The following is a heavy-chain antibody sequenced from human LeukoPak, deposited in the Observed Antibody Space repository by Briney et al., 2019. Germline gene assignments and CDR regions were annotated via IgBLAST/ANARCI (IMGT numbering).Heavy chain of an antibody. D-gene: IGHD3-22*01. CDR1: GGSISSGSYY. Sequence: SQTLSLTCTVSGGSISSGSYYWSWIRQPAGKGLEWIGRIYTSGSTNYNPSLKSRVTISVDTSKNQFSLKLSSVIAADTAVYYCARDYYDSSGYYYRYNAFDIWGQGTMVTVSS. CDR2: IYTSGST. J-gene: IGHJ3*02. V-gene: IGHV4-61*02. CDR3: ARDYYDSSGYYYRYNAFDI.